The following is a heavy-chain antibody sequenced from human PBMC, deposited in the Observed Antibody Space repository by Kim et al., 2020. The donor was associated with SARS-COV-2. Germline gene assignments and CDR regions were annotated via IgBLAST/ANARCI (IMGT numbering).Heavy chain of an antibody. Sequence: GGSLRLSCAASGLTFTNAYLTWVRQAPGKGLEWVGRIKSGADGGTTEYATFVKGRFSISRDDSKNTLYLQMNSLKTEDTGVYYCSTSGCGGDCWGQGTRVTVSS. CDR2: IKSGADGGTT. D-gene: IGHD2-21*01. CDR3: STSGCGGDC. V-gene: IGHV3-15*01. CDR1: GLTFTNAY. J-gene: IGHJ4*02.